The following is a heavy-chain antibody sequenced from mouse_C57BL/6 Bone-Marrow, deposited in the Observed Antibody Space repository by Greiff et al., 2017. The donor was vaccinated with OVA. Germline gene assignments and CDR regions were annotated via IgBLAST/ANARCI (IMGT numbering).Heavy chain of an antibody. CDR2: IYPGDGDT. D-gene: IGHD1-1*01. Sequence: VKLQESGPELVKPGASVKISCKASGYAFSSSWMNWVKQRPGKGLEWIGRIYPGDGDTNYNGKFKGKATLTADKSSSTAYMQLSSLTSEDSAVYFCARGAITTVVAWYFDVWGTGTTVTVSS. V-gene: IGHV1-82*01. CDR3: ARGAITTVVAWYFDV. CDR1: GYAFSSSW. J-gene: IGHJ1*03.